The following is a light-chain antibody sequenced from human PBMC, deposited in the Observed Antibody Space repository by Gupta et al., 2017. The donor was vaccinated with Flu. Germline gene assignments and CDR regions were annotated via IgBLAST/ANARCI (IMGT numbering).Light chain of an antibody. CDR3: CSYACSRA. CDR1: TVDVGAYTF. J-gene: IGLJ1*01. Sequence: QSLAISSTVTTVDVGAYTFSSWYQQHPANPPILMIFERPSRPAAVPYPFSGSNSVNTASLTLSVLQADDESYYYCCSYACSRAFGTGTKVTVL. V-gene: IGLV2-11*03. CDR2: ERP.